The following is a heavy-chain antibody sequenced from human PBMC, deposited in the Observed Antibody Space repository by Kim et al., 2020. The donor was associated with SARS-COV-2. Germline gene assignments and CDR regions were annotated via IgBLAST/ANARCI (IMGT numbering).Heavy chain of an antibody. CDR3: ARRRCTAMRYFDL. CDR2: INHSGSN. CDR1: GGSFSGYY. J-gene: IGHJ2*01. Sequence: SETLSLTCAVYGGSFSGYYWSWIRQPPGKGLEWIGEINHSGSNNYNPSLKSRVTISVDTSKNQFSLKQSSVTAADTTVYYYARRRCTAMRYFDLWGRGTLYTVSS. V-gene: IGHV4-34*01. D-gene: IGHD5-18*01.